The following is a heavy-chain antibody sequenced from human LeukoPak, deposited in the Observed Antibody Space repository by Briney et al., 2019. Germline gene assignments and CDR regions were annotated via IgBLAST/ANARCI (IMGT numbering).Heavy chain of an antibody. Sequence: GGSLRLSCAASGFTFDDYAMHWVRQAPGKGLEWVSGISWNSGSIGYADSVKGRFTISRDNAKNSLYLQMNSLRAEDMALYYCAKGGGGVVQASNAFDIWGQGTMVTVSS. CDR3: AKGGGGVVQASNAFDI. CDR2: ISWNSGSI. V-gene: IGHV3-9*03. CDR1: GFTFDDYA. J-gene: IGHJ3*02. D-gene: IGHD3-16*01.